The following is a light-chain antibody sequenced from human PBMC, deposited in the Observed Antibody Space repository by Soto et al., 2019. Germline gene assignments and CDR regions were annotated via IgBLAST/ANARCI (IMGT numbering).Light chain of an antibody. J-gene: IGKJ4*01. CDR2: GAS. CDR1: QSVRSNY. CDR3: QQYGSSPPVT. Sequence: EIVLTQSPGALSLSPGERATLSCRASQSVRSNYLAWYQQKPGQAPRRLIYGASSRATGIPDRFSGSGSGTDFTLTISRLEPEDFAVYYCQQYGSSPPVTFGGGTRVVIK. V-gene: IGKV3-20*01.